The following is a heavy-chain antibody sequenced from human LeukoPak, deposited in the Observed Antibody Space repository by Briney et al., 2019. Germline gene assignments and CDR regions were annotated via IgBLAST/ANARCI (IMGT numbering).Heavy chain of an antibody. CDR1: GGTFSSYA. CDR3: GARNTVMPFFEC. CDR2: IIPILGIA. V-gene: IGHV1-69*04. Sequence: GASVKVSCKASGGTFSSYAISWVRQAPGQGLEWMGRIIPILGIANYAQKFQGRVTITADKSTSTAYMELSSLRSEDTAVYYCGARNTVMPFFECGGQAPLVPSSS. D-gene: IGHD5-18*01. J-gene: IGHJ4*02.